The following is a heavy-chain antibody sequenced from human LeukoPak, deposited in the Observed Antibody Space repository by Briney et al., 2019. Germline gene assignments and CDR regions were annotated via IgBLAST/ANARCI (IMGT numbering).Heavy chain of an antibody. CDR3: ARGPGEYYYDSSGYYGY. V-gene: IGHV1-18*04. Sequence: ASVKVSCKASGYTFTGYYMHWVRQAPGQGLEWMGWISAYNGNTNYAQKLQGRVTMTTDTSTSTAYMELRSLRSDDTAVYYCARGPGEYYYDSSGYYGYWGQGTLVTVSS. D-gene: IGHD3-22*01. CDR2: ISAYNGNT. J-gene: IGHJ4*02. CDR1: GYTFTGYY.